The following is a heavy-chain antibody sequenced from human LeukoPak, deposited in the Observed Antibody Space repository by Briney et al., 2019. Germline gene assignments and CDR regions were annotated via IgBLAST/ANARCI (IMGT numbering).Heavy chain of an antibody. CDR3: AKSGRESDIVVVVAAPIDY. J-gene: IGHJ4*02. Sequence: GGSLRLSCAASGFTFSSYGMHWVRQAPGKGLEWVAVISYDGSNKYYADSVKGRFTISRDNSKNTLYLQMNSLRAEDTAVYYCAKSGRESDIVVVVAAPIDYWGQGTLVTVSS. V-gene: IGHV3-30*18. CDR2: ISYDGSNK. CDR1: GFTFSSYG. D-gene: IGHD2-15*01.